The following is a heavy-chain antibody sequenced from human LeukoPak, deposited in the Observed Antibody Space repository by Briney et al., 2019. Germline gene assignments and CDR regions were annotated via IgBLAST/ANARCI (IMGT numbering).Heavy chain of an antibody. J-gene: IGHJ4*02. Sequence: ASVKVSCKSSGYTFTSYYMHWVPQPPGQGLEGVGIINPSGGSTSYAQKFQGRVTMTRDTSTSTVYMELSSLRSEDTAVYYCARARGSGYLASSSYWGQGTLVTVSS. CDR3: ARARGSGYLASSSY. CDR1: GYTFTSYY. V-gene: IGHV1-46*03. D-gene: IGHD3-22*01. CDR2: INPSGGST.